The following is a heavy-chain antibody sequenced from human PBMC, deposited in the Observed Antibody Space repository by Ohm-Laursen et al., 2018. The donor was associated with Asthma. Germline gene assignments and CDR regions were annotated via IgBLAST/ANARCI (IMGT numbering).Heavy chain of an antibody. CDR3: ARDVMEWYLPAFDF. V-gene: IGHV3-30-3*01. Sequence: SLRLSCTAAGFTFRSYAMHWVRQAPGKGLEWVAVGGSYYDGGLKYYADSVNGRFTVSRDDSKNTLYLQMNSLRPDDTAVYYCARDVMEWYLPAFDFWGQGTLVTVSS. CDR1: GFTFRSYA. CDR2: GGSYYDGGLK. J-gene: IGHJ4*02. D-gene: IGHD3-3*01.